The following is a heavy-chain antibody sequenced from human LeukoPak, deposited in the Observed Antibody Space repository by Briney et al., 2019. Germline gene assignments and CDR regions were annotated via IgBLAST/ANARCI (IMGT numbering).Heavy chain of an antibody. CDR3: AEADSRGSSGYYFDY. Sequence: GGSLRLSCAASGFTFSSYAMSWVRQAPGKGLEWVSAISGSGGSTYYADSVKGRFTISRDNSKNTLYLQMNSLRAEDTAVYYCAEADSRGSSGYYFDYWGQGTLVTVSS. V-gene: IGHV3-23*01. CDR1: GFTFSSYA. CDR2: ISGSGGST. J-gene: IGHJ4*02. D-gene: IGHD3-22*01.